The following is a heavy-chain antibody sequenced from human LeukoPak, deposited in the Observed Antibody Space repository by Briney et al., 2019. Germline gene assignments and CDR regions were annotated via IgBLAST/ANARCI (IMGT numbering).Heavy chain of an antibody. J-gene: IGHJ6*03. CDR1: GFTFSSYG. V-gene: IGHV3-23*01. Sequence: PGGPLRLSCAASGFTFSSYGMSWVRQAPGKGLEWVSAISGSGGSTYYADSVKGRFTISRDNSKNTLYLQMNSLGAEDTAVYYCAKSTNYYYYYMDVWGKGTTVTISS. CDR3: AKSTNYYYYYMDV. CDR2: ISGSGGST.